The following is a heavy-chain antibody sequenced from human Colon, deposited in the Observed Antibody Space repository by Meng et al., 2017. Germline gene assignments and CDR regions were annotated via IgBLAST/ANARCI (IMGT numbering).Heavy chain of an antibody. Sequence: QFVAAGVEVRKSGGSVKVSCKNSGNNFRRYGMHWVRQAPGQRLEWMGCINAGNGNTKYSQKLQDRVTLTRDTSASTVYMELSSLTSEDTAVYYCARDQAPISSQLAANWFDPWGQGTLVTVSS. V-gene: IGHV1-3*01. CDR1: GNNFRRYG. CDR3: ARDQAPISSQLAANWFDP. J-gene: IGHJ5*02. D-gene: IGHD2-2*01. CDR2: INAGNGNT.